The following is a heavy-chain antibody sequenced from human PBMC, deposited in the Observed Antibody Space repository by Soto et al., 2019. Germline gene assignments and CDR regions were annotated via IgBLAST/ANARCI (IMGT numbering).Heavy chain of an antibody. V-gene: IGHV3-30-3*01. D-gene: IGHD3-16*01. CDR1: GFTFSSYA. J-gene: IGHJ4*02. CDR3: ARQNGGDGTDYFDY. Sequence: QVQLVESGGGVVQPGRSLRLSCAASGFTFSSYAMQWVRQAPGKGLEWVAVISYDGSNKYYADSVKGRFTISRDNSKNTLYLQMNSLRAEDTAVYYCARQNGGDGTDYFDYWGQGTLVTVSS. CDR2: ISYDGSNK.